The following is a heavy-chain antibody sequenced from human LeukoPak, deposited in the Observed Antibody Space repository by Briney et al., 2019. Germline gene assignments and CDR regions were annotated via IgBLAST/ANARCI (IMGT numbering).Heavy chain of an antibody. CDR3: ARGTELLWFGELLSSHFDY. J-gene: IGHJ4*02. CDR2: IYYSGST. D-gene: IGHD3-10*01. Sequence: PSETLSLTCTVSGGSISGYYWSWIRQPPGKGLEWIGYIYYSGSTNYNPSLKSRVTISVDTSKNQFSLKLSSVTAADTAVYYCARGTELLWFGELLSSHFDYWGQGTLVTVSS. CDR1: GGSISGYY. V-gene: IGHV4-59*01.